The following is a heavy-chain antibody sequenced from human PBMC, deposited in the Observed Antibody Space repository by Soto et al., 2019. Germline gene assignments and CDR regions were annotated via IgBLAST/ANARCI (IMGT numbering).Heavy chain of an antibody. CDR2: ISGSGGSGRG. J-gene: IGHJ4*02. Sequence: GGSLRLSCVGSGFSFRKYAMNWVRQAPGKGLEWVSGISGSGGSGRGFYADPVKGRFTISRDNSKNTLYLEMNSLRAEDTAVYYCAKDLDDYSSAIDFWGQGTLVTVSS. V-gene: IGHV3-23*01. D-gene: IGHD4-4*01. CDR3: AKDLDDYSSAIDF. CDR1: GFSFRKYA.